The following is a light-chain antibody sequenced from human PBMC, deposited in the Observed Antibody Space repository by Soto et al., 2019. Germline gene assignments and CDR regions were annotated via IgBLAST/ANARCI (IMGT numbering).Light chain of an antibody. CDR1: QSVSGY. CDR3: QQRSNWPST. CDR2: DAS. Sequence: EIVLTQSPATLSLSPGNRATLSCRASQSVSGYLAWYQQKPGQAPRLLIYDASNSATGIPARFSGSGSGTEFALTTTSLEPEDFAVYYCQQRSNWPSTFGGGTKVEI. J-gene: IGKJ4*01. V-gene: IGKV3-11*01.